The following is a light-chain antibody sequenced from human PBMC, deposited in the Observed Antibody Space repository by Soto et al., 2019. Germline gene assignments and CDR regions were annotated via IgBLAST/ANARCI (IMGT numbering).Light chain of an antibody. CDR2: EVI. CDR3: SSYAGSNNFV. J-gene: IGLJ1*01. V-gene: IGLV2-14*01. Sequence: QSALTQPASVSGSPGQSITISCTATSSDVGVYNYVSWYQQYPGKAPKLMIYEVINRPSGISNRFSGSRSANTASLIISGLQAEDEADYYCSSYAGSNNFVFGTGTKVTVL. CDR1: SSDVGVYNY.